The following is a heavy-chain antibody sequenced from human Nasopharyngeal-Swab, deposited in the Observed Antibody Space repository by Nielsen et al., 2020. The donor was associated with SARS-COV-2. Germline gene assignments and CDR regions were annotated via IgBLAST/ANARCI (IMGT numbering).Heavy chain of an antibody. V-gene: IGHV1-2*02. J-gene: IGHJ6*02. CDR2: IHTNTVGT. D-gene: IGHD3-16*01. CDR3: ARTGGGGNYFYGMDV. CDR1: GYTFTNYY. Sequence: ASVKVSCKASGYTFTNYYIHWVRQAPGQGLEWMGWIHTNTVGTNSAQKFQGRVTMTRDTSISTAFMNLSRLTSDDTAVYYCARTGGGGNYFYGMDVWGQGTTVTVSS.